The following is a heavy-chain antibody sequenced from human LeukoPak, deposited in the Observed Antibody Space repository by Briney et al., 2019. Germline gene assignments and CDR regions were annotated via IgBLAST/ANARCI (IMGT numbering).Heavy chain of an antibody. V-gene: IGHV1-2*02. CDR2: INPNSGGT. CDR1: GYTFTGDY. D-gene: IGHD4-17*01. CDR3: ARGLTVTTKLSLGY. J-gene: IGHJ4*02. Sequence: ASVTVSCKASGYTFTGDYMHWVRHAPGQGLEWMGWINPNSGGTNYAQKFQGRVTMTRDTSISTAYMELSRLRSDDTAVYYCARGLTVTTKLSLGYWGQGTLVTVSS.